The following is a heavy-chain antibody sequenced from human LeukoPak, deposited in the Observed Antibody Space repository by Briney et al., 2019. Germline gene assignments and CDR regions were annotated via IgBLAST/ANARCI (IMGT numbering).Heavy chain of an antibody. CDR3: ARDGPPWSSSGWDPFDS. Sequence: GGSLRLSCAASGFTFSSYGMHWVRQAPGKGLEWEAVIWCDGGNKYYADSVKGRFTISRDNAKNTLYLQMNSLTAEDPAVYYCARDGPPWSSSGWDPFDSWGQGTLVTVSS. CDR1: GFTFSSYG. V-gene: IGHV3-33*01. J-gene: IGHJ4*02. D-gene: IGHD6-19*01. CDR2: IWCDGGNK.